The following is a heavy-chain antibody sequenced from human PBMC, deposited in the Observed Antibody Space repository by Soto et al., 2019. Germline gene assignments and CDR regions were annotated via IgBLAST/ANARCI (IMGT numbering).Heavy chain of an antibody. D-gene: IGHD1-20*01. CDR2: IYYSGST. V-gene: IGHV4-61*01. Sequence: SETLSLTCTVSGGSVSSGSYYGSWILQPPGKGLEWIGYIYYSGSTNYNPSLKSRVTVSVDTSKNQFSLKLSSVTAADTAVYYCAASPRYNWNHFDYWGQGTLVTVSS. CDR3: AASPRYNWNHFDY. CDR1: GGSVSSGSYY. J-gene: IGHJ4*02.